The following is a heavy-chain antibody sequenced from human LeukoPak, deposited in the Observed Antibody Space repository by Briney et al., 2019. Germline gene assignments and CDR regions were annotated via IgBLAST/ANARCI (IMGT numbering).Heavy chain of an antibody. CDR2: IRGSGTDT. Sequence: GGSLRLSCAASGFAFSNYAMSWVRQAPDKGLEWVSVIRGSGTDTYYADSVKGRFTVSRDNSKSILYLQLNSLRADDTATYYCAKGKDGYYYHGVDVWGQGTTVTVSS. CDR1: GFAFSNYA. D-gene: IGHD5-24*01. CDR3: AKGKDGYYYHGVDV. J-gene: IGHJ6*02. V-gene: IGHV3-23*01.